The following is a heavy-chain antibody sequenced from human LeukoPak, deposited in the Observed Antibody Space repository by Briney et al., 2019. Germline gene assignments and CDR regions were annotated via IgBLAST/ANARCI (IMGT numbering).Heavy chain of an antibody. CDR2: ISIADNYN. V-gene: IGHV3-21*06. D-gene: IGHD3-16*01. J-gene: IGHJ5*02. Sequence: KRGGSHRLSCAVSGLTFSSYSFNWVRQAPGKGLEWVSSISIADNYNSYADSVKGRFTISRDNAKNSLFLDMTSLRDEDTAVYYCTATIHGSTADSEGYYPNWFDPWGQGTLVTVSS. CDR3: TATIHGSTADSEGYYPNWFDP. CDR1: GLTFSSYS.